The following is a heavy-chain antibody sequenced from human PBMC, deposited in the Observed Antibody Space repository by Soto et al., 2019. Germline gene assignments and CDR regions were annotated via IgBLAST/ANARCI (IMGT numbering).Heavy chain of an antibody. CDR1: GGSVSSDAYY. CDR3: AKGFSSGWYVDS. J-gene: IGHJ4*02. D-gene: IGHD6-19*01. V-gene: IGHV4-61*08. CDR2: ILSGGGT. Sequence: SETLSLTCSVSGGSVSSDAYYWSRIRQPPGKTLEWIGFILSGGGTSTNPSLRSRLSISVDTSRNQFSLRLTSVTASDTGVYFCAKGFSSGWYVDSWGRGTLVTVSS.